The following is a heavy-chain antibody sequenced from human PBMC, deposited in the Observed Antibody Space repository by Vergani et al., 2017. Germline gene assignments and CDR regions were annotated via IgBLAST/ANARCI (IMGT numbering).Heavy chain of an antibody. CDR3: ARLRGYSGYDNFDY. Sequence: VQLQQWGAGLLKPSETLSLTCAVYGGSFSGYYWSWIRQPPGKGLEWVANIKQDGSEKYYVDSVKGRFTISRDNAKNSLYLQMNSLRAEDTAVYYCARLRGYSGYDNFDYWGQGTLVTVSS. CDR2: IKQDGSEK. J-gene: IGHJ4*02. CDR1: GGSFSGYY. V-gene: IGHV3-7*01. D-gene: IGHD5-12*01.